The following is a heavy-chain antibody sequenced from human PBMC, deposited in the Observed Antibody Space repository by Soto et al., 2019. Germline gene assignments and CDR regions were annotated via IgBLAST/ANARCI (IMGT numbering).Heavy chain of an antibody. CDR1: GFSLSTSGVG. V-gene: IGHV2-5*02. D-gene: IGHD5-18*01. CDR3: AHSQDHRHLWLQPFFEY. J-gene: IGHJ4*02. Sequence: QITLKESGPTLVKPTQTLTLTCTFSGFSLSTSGVGVGWIRQPPGKALEWLALIYWDDDKRSSPSLKSRLTTTKDTSKNQVVLKMTNMDPVDTATYYCAHSQDHRHLWLQPFFEYWGQGTLVTVSS. CDR2: IYWDDDK.